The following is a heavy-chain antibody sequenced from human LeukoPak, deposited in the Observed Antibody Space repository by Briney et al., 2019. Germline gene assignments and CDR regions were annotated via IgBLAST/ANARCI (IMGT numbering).Heavy chain of an antibody. D-gene: IGHD6-6*01. CDR1: GFTFGSYA. Sequence: GGSLRLSCVASGFTFGSYAMSWVRQDPGKGLEWVSAITDSGGDTYHADSVEGRFTISRDNSKNTLHLQMNSLRAEDTAVYYCAKGSSPSRPYYFDCWGQGTLVTVSS. J-gene: IGHJ4*02. CDR2: ITDSGGDT. V-gene: IGHV3-23*01. CDR3: AKGSSPSRPYYFDC.